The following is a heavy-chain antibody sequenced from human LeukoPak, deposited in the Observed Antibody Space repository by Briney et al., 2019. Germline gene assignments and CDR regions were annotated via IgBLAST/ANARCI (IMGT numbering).Heavy chain of an antibody. CDR3: ARHLYELTILPDYYGMDV. J-gene: IGHJ6*02. V-gene: IGHV4-59*08. CDR1: GGSISSYY. CDR2: IYYSGST. Sequence: SETLSLTCTVSGGSISSYYWSWIRQPPGKGLEWIGYIYYSGSTNYNPSLKSRVTISVDTSKNQFSLKLSSVTAADTAVYYCARHLYELTILPDYYGMDVWGQGTTVTVSS. D-gene: IGHD3-3*01.